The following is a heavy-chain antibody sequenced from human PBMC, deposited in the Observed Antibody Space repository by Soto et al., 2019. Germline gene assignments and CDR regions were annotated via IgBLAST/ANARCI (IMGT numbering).Heavy chain of an antibody. D-gene: IGHD2-21*01. Sequence: QVQLVQSGAEVKKPGSSVKVSCTASGGTFSSYAISWVRQAPGQGPEWMGGIIPIFGTANYAQKFQGRVTITADESTSTAYMELSSLRSEDTAVYYCARPHRGYYGMDVWGQGTTVTVSS. J-gene: IGHJ6*02. CDR1: GGTFSSYA. CDR2: IIPIFGTA. CDR3: ARPHRGYYGMDV. V-gene: IGHV1-69*01.